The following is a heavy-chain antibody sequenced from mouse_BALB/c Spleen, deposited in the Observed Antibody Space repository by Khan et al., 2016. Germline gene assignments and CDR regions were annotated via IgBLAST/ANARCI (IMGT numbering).Heavy chain of an antibody. CDR2: ISDGGSYT. CDR3: ARTYGNYGYFDV. V-gene: IGHV5-4*02. D-gene: IGHD2-1*01. Sequence: EVELVESGGGLVKPGGSLKLSCAASGFTFSDYYMYWVRQTPEKRLEWVATISDGGSYTYYLDSVKGRFTISRDNAKYNLYLQMSSLKSEDTAMYYCARTYGNYGYFDVWGAGTTVTVSS. J-gene: IGHJ1*01. CDR1: GFTFSDYY.